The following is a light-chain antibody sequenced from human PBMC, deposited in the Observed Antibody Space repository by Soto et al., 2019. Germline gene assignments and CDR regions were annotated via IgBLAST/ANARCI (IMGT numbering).Light chain of an antibody. Sequence: DIQMTQSPSSLSASVGDRVTITCRASQSISSYLNWYQQKPGKAPKLLIYAASSLQGGVPSRFSGSGSGTDFTLTISSLQPEDFATYYCQQSYSTWTFGQGTKVDI. CDR3: QQSYSTWT. V-gene: IGKV1-39*01. J-gene: IGKJ1*01. CDR2: AAS. CDR1: QSISSY.